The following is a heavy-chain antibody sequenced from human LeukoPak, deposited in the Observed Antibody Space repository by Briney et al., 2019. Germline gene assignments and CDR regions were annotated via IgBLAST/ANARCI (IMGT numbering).Heavy chain of an antibody. CDR2: ISGSGGST. CDR1: GFTFSSYA. CDR3: AKDLLITMIATPFDY. D-gene: IGHD3-22*01. Sequence: PGGSLRLSCAASGFTFSSYAMSWVRQAPGKGLEWVSAISGSGGSTYYADSVKGRFTISRDNSKNTLYLQMNSLRAEDTAVYYCAKDLLITMIATPFDYWGQGTLVTVSS. V-gene: IGHV3-23*01. J-gene: IGHJ4*02.